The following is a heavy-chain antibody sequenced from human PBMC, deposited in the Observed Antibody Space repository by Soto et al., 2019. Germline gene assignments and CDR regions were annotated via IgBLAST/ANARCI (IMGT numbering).Heavy chain of an antibody. CDR2: IGTAGDT. V-gene: IGHV3-13*01. D-gene: IGHD1-26*01. Sequence: GGSLRLSCAASGFTFSSYDMHWVRQATGKGLEWVSAIGTAGDTYYPGSVKGRFTISRENAKNSLYLQMNSLRAGDTAVYYCARGEGSYAFDIWGQGTMVTVSS. J-gene: IGHJ3*02. CDR1: GFTFSSYD. CDR3: ARGEGSYAFDI.